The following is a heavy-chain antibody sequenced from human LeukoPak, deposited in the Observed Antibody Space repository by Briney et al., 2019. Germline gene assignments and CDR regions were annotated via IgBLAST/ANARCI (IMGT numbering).Heavy chain of an antibody. V-gene: IGHV3-20*04. D-gene: IGHD2-15*01. Sequence: PGGTLRLSCAASGFTFSSYGMSWVRQAPGKGLEWVSGINWNGGSTGYADSVKGRFTISRDNAKNSLYLQMNSLRAEDTALYYCARAFRYCSGGSCYSDYWGQGTLVTVSS. J-gene: IGHJ4*02. CDR2: INWNGGST. CDR1: GFTFSSYG. CDR3: ARAFRYCSGGSCYSDY.